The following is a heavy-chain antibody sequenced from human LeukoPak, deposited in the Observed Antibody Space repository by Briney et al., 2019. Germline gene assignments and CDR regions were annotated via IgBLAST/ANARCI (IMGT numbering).Heavy chain of an antibody. CDR1: GFSFRSHG. CDR3: VRDIYSKYLDF. V-gene: IGHV3-33*01. CDR2: IWYDASGK. Sequence: PARSLRLSCAASGFSFRSHGMHWVRQAPGKGLEWVAVIWYDASGKYYADSVRGRFTVSRDNSKNTFHLQMNSLRVDDTAVYYCVRDIYSKYLDFWGRGTLVTVSS. J-gene: IGHJ2*01. D-gene: IGHD3-10*01.